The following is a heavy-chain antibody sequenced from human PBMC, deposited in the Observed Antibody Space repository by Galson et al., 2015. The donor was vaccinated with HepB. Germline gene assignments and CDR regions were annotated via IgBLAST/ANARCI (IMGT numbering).Heavy chain of an antibody. D-gene: IGHD1-26*01. CDR2: ITGSGGMT. CDR1: GFTFRTYA. Sequence: SLRLSCAASGFTFRTYAMTWVRQAPGKGLEWVSGITGSGGMTFYADSVKGRFTISRDNSKNTLYLQMNSRRAEDTAVYYCVKFRGSGSYKSYWFDCWGQGTLATVSS. CDR3: VKFRGSGSYKSYWFDC. J-gene: IGHJ5*01. V-gene: IGHV3-23*01.